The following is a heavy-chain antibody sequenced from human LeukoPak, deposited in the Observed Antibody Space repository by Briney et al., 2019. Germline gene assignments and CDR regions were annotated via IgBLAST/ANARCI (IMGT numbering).Heavy chain of an antibody. CDR1: GYTFTVYY. V-gene: IGHV1-2*02. Sequence: PSVKVSCKASGYTFTVYYMHWVRQAPGQGLEWMGWINPNSGGTNYAQKFQGRVTMTRDTSISTAYMELSRLRSDDTAVYYCAREMVDTAMGAFYGMDVWGQGTTVTVSS. D-gene: IGHD5-18*01. CDR3: AREMVDTAMGAFYGMDV. J-gene: IGHJ6*02. CDR2: INPNSGGT.